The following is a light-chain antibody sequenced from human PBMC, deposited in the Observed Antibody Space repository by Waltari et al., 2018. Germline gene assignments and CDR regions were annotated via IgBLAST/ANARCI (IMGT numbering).Light chain of an antibody. V-gene: IGKV1-5*03. CDR2: KAS. CDR1: QSINSW. Sequence: DIQMTQFPSTLSASVGDRLTITCRASQSINSWLAWYQQKPGKAPKLLIYKASSLESGVPSRFSGSGSGTDFTLTISSLQPEDVAVYFCQQYYNSSSITFGQGTRLEIK. CDR3: QQYYNSSSIT. J-gene: IGKJ5*01.